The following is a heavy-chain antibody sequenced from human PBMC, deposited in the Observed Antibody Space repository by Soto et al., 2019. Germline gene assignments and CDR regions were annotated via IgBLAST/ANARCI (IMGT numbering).Heavy chain of an antibody. Sequence: CLSLSCAASGFTFSSYGMHCVLQAPGKGLEWVAVIWYDGSNKYYADSVKGRFTISRDNSKNTLYLQMNSLRAEDTAVYYCARDLHYHSQLLWFGDLSVATVAPYGMDVWGQGTTVTVSS. CDR3: ARDLHYHSQLLWFGDLSVATVAPYGMDV. J-gene: IGHJ6*02. D-gene: IGHD3-10*01. CDR2: IWYDGSNK. CDR1: GFTFSSYG. V-gene: IGHV3-33*01.